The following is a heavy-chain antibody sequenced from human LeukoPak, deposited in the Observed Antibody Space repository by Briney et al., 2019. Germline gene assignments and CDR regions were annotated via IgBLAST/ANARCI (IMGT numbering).Heavy chain of an antibody. V-gene: IGHV3-23*01. CDR2: FSSSGGST. CDR1: GFTFSSYA. Sequence: GGSLRLSCADSGFTFSSYAMTWVRQAPGKGLEWVSTFSSSGGSTYCADSVKGRFTISRDSSKNTLFLQMNSLRAEDTAVYYCAKYCSGGNCYSGLYWGQGTLVTVSS. CDR3: AKYCSGGNCYSGLY. J-gene: IGHJ4*02. D-gene: IGHD2-15*01.